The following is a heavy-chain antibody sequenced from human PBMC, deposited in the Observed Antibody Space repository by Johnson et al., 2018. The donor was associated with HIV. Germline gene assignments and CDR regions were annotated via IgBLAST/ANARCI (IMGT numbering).Heavy chain of an antibody. V-gene: IGHV3-30*02. CDR3: AKGGGLAVGTEGYAFDI. Sequence: QVQLVESGGGVVQPGGSLRLSCAASGFTFSSFGMHWVRQAPGKGLEWVAFIRYDGSNKDSADSVKGRFTISRDNSKNTLYLQMNSLRAEDTAVDYCAKGGGLAVGTEGYAFDIWGQGTMVTFSS. J-gene: IGHJ3*02. D-gene: IGHD6-13*01. CDR1: GFTFSSFG. CDR2: IRYDGSNK.